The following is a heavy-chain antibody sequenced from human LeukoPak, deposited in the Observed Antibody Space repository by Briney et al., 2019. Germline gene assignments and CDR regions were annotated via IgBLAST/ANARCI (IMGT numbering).Heavy chain of an antibody. CDR1: GFTFSSYS. Sequence: NPGGSLRLSCAASGFTFSSYSMNWVLQAPGKGLEWVSSISSSSSYIYYADSVKGRFTISRDNAKNSLYLQMNSLRAEDTAVYYCARVPTHLSVPVGGNYWGQGTLVTVSS. V-gene: IGHV3-21*01. D-gene: IGHD2-2*01. CDR2: ISSSSSYI. J-gene: IGHJ4*02. CDR3: ARVPTHLSVPVGGNY.